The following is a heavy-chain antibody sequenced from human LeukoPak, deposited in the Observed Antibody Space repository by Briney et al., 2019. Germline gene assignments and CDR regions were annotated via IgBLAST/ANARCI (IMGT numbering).Heavy chain of an antibody. CDR1: GFTFSSYA. V-gene: IGHV3-23*01. CDR3: ANKKGRIAVAGFPFDY. D-gene: IGHD6-19*01. J-gene: IGHJ4*02. CDR2: ISGSGGST. Sequence: GGSLRLSCAASGFTFSSYAMSWVRQAPGKGLEWVSAISGSGGSTYYAGSVKGRFTISRDNSKNTLYLQMDSLRAEDTAVYYCANKKGRIAVAGFPFDYWGQGTLVTVSS.